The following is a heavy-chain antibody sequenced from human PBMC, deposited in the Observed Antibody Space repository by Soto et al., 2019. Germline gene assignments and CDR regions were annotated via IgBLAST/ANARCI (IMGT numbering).Heavy chain of an antibody. CDR2: IYSGGST. D-gene: IGHD3-10*01. V-gene: IGHV3-53*02. Sequence: EVQLVETGGGLIQPGGSLRLSCAASGFTVSSNYMSWVRQAPGKGLEWVSVIYSGGSTYYADSVKGRFTISRDNSKNTLYLQMNSLRAEDTAVYYCARDRGVSPPNYYYYGMDGWGQGATFTVSS. J-gene: IGHJ6*02. CDR3: ARDRGVSPPNYYYYGMDG. CDR1: GFTVSSNY.